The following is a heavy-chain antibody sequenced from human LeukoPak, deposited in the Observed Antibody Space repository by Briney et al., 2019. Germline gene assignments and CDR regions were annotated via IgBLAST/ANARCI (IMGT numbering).Heavy chain of an antibody. CDR3: AREEVAGTPEGGYYYYMDV. J-gene: IGHJ6*03. V-gene: IGHV3-21*01. Sequence: GGSLRLSCAASGFTFSSYSMNWVRQAPGKGLEWVSSISSSSSYIYYADSVKGRFTISRDNAKNSLYLQMNSLRAEDTAVYYCAREEVAGTPEGGYYYYMDVWGKGTTVTISS. D-gene: IGHD6-19*01. CDR2: ISSSSSYI. CDR1: GFTFSSYS.